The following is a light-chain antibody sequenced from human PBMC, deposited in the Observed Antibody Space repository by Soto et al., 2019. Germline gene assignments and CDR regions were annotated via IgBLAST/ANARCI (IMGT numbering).Light chain of an antibody. CDR3: SSYRSTNTVV. CDR2: DVT. J-gene: IGLJ2*01. CDR1: GSDIGGFNY. V-gene: IGLV2-14*01. Sequence: QSALTQPASVSGSPGQSITLSCTGTGSDIGGFNYVSWYQQCPGKAPKLMIFDVTSRPSGVSHRFSGSKSGNTASLTISGLQPEDEADYYCSSYRSTNTVVFGGGTKVTVL.